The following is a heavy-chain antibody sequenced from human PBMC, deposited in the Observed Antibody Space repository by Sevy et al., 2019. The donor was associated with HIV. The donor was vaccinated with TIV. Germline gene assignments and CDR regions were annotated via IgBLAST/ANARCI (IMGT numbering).Heavy chain of an antibody. Sequence: GGSLRLSCAASGFTFDDYAMHWVRQAPGKGLEWVSGISWNSGSIGYADSVKGRFTISRDNAKNSLYLQMNSLRAEDTALYYCAKTPSIAVEQGSGGYFDYWGQGTLVTVSS. CDR1: GFTFDDYA. J-gene: IGHJ4*02. V-gene: IGHV3-9*01. CDR2: ISWNSGSI. CDR3: AKTPSIAVEQGSGGYFDY. D-gene: IGHD6-19*01.